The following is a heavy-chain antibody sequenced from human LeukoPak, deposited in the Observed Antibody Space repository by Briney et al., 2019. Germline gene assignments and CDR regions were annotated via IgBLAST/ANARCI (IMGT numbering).Heavy chain of an antibody. CDR1: GFTFSDYY. Sequence: GGSLRLSCEASGFTFSDYYIDWVRQAPGKGLEWVGRSRDKPNSYSTEYAASVKGRFTIIRDDSKNSLYLQMNNLRTEDTAVYYCARGVRYSSAWAFDYWGQGTLVTVSS. CDR2: SRDKPNSYST. J-gene: IGHJ4*02. CDR3: ARGVRYSSAWAFDY. V-gene: IGHV3-72*01. D-gene: IGHD6-19*01.